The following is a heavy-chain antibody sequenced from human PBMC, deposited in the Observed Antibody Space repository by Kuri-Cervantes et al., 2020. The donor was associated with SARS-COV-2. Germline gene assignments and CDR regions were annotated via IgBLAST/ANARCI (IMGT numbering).Heavy chain of an antibody. V-gene: IGHV3-23*03. Sequence: GESLKISCAASGFTFNSYAMSWVRQAPGKGLEWVSVIYSGGSSTYYADSVKGRFTISRDNSKNTLYLQMNSLRAEDTAVYYCAKDQDYYDSSGQFDYWGQGTLVTVSS. D-gene: IGHD3-22*01. J-gene: IGHJ4*02. CDR1: GFTFNSYA. CDR3: AKDQDYYDSSGQFDY. CDR2: IYSGGSST.